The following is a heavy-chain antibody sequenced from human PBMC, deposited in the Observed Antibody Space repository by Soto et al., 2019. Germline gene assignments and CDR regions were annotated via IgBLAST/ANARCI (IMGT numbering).Heavy chain of an antibody. CDR2: INHSGST. D-gene: IGHD3-3*01. Sequence: SETLSLTGAVYGGSFSGYYWSLIRQPPGKGREWIGEINHSGSTNYNPSLKSRVTISVDTSKNQFSLKLSSVTAADTAVYYCARVWTIFGVVMGRMDVWGQGTTVTVSS. V-gene: IGHV4-34*01. CDR1: GGSFSGYY. J-gene: IGHJ6*02. CDR3: ARVWTIFGVVMGRMDV.